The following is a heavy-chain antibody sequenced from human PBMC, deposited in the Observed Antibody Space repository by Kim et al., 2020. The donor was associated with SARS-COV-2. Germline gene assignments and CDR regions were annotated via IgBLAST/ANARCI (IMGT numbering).Heavy chain of an antibody. CDR1: GFTFDDYG. V-gene: IGHV3-20*04. Sequence: GGSLRLSCAASGFTFDDYGMSWVRQAPGKGLEWVSGINWNGGSTGYADSVKGRFTISRDNAKNSLYLQMNSLRAEDTALYYCARVAREALAGAAAGPPDYWGQGTLVTVSS. D-gene: IGHD6-13*01. CDR2: INWNGGST. J-gene: IGHJ4*02. CDR3: ARVAREALAGAAAGPPDY.